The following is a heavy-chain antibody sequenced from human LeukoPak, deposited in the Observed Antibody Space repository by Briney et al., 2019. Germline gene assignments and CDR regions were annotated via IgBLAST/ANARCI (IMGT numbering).Heavy chain of an antibody. J-gene: IGHJ4*02. D-gene: IGHD6-19*01. Sequence: SETLSLTCTVSDASFSSNTYYWGWIRQPPGKGLEWIGSAFNNEGTYYSPSLRRRVTISRDTSKNQFSLKLNSVTAADTAVYYCARQGAVAPLDYFDYWGQGTLVTVSS. V-gene: IGHV4-39*01. CDR1: DASFSSNTYY. CDR3: ARQGAVAPLDYFDY. CDR2: AFNNEGT.